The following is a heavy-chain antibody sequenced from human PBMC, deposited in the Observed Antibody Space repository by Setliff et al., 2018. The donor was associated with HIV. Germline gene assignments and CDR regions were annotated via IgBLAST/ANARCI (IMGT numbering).Heavy chain of an antibody. J-gene: IGHJ4*02. CDR3: ARDKTSRYYYTWSAYSDYFDF. D-gene: IGHD3-3*01. Sequence: ASGKVSCKASGYSLTKYALHWVRQAPGQRLEWRGWINANKGNTKYSQKFQGRVTITWDTSASAVYMELSSLRSADTAVYYCARDKTSRYYYTWSAYSDYFDFWGQGTLVTVS. CDR1: GYSLTKYA. V-gene: IGHV1-3*01. CDR2: INANKGNT.